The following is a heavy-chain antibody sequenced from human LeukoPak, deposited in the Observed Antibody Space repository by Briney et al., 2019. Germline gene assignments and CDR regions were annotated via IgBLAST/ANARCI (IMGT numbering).Heavy chain of an antibody. J-gene: IGHJ4*02. Sequence: GGSLRLSCAASGFTFSSYSMNWVRQAPGKGLEWVSSISSSSSYIYYADSVKGRFTISRDNAKTSLYLQMNSLRAEDTAVYYCARDPRGWGYYDSSGSYYFDYWGQGTLVTVSS. V-gene: IGHV3-21*01. D-gene: IGHD3-22*01. CDR2: ISSSSSYI. CDR1: GFTFSSYS. CDR3: ARDPRGWGYYDSSGSYYFDY.